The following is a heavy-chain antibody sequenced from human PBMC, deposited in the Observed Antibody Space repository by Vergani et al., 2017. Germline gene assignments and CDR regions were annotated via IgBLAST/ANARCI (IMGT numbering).Heavy chain of an antibody. J-gene: IGHJ4*02. CDR1: GFTFSACP. CDR3: ARVPVEIAATPSVFDY. Sequence: EVQLLQSGGGVIQPGGSVRLSCAASGFTFSACPMTWVRQAPGKGLEWVSAISARYPSTYYADSVKGRFTISRDNSKNMLYLQMNSLRAEDTAVYYCARVPVEIAATPSVFDYWGQGTLVTVSS. V-gene: IGHV3-23*01. D-gene: IGHD2-15*01. CDR2: ISARYPST.